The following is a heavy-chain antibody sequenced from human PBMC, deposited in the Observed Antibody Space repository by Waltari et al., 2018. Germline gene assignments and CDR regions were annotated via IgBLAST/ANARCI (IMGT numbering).Heavy chain of an antibody. CDR2: IRSKPYGGTT. V-gene: IGHV3-49*04. CDR1: GFTFGDYA. Sequence: EVQLSESVGGLVQPGRPLRLSCPAAGFTFGDYAMTWVRQAPGKGLEWVGFIRSKPYGGTTEYAASVKGRFTISRDDSKSIAYLQMNSLKTEDTAVYYCTKGTYFFDYWGQGTLVTVSS. J-gene: IGHJ4*02. CDR3: TKGTYFFDY.